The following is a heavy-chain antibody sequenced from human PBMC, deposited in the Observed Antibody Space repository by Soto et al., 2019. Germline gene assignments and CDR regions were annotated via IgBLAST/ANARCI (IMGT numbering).Heavy chain of an antibody. CDR1: GGSVSSGSYY. CDR2: IYYSGST. CDR3: ATIAMVRGIIITDY. V-gene: IGHV4-61*01. D-gene: IGHD3-10*01. Sequence: QVQLQESGPGLVKPSETLSLTCTVSGGSVSSGSYYWSWIRQPPGKGLEWIGYIYYSGSTNYNPSHKSRVTISVDTSKIQFSLKLSSVTAADTAVYFCATIAMVRGIIITDYWGQGTLVTVSS. J-gene: IGHJ4*02.